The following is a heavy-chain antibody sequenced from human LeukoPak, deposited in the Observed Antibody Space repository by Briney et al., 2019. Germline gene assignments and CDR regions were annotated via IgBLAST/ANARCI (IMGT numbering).Heavy chain of an antibody. V-gene: IGHV3-48*03. CDR2: ITSSGTTI. Sequence: GGSLRLSCAASGFTFSRYEMNWVRQAPGKGLEWVSYITSSGTTIYYADSVKGRFTVSRDNAKNSLYLQMNSLRAEDTAVYYCARPYYYGSGSYGGFDYWGQGTLVTVSS. D-gene: IGHD3-10*01. CDR1: GFTFSRYE. J-gene: IGHJ4*02. CDR3: ARPYYYGSGSYGGFDY.